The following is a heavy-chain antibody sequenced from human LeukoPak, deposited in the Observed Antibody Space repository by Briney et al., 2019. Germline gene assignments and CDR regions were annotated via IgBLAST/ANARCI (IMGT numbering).Heavy chain of an antibody. J-gene: IGHJ6*03. Sequence: ASVKVSCKASGYTFTDYYIHWVRQAPGQGLEWMGWINPNSGGTNYAQKFQGRVTMTSDTSISTAYMELSRLRSDDTAIYYCARGYDFWRGYLDVWGKGTTVTVSS. D-gene: IGHD3-3*01. CDR3: ARGYDFWRGYLDV. CDR1: GYTFTDYY. CDR2: INPNSGGT. V-gene: IGHV1-2*02.